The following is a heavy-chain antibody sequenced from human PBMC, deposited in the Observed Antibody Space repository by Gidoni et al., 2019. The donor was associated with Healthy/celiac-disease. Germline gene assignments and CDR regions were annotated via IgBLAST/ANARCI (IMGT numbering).Heavy chain of an antibody. J-gene: IGHJ4*02. Sequence: QVQLVQSGAEVKKPGASVKVSCKASGYTFTGYYMHWVRQAPGQGLEWMGWINPNSGGTNYAQKFQGWVTMTRETSISTAYRELSRLRSDDTAVYYCAREGVGSLDNYYFDYWGQGTLVTVSS. V-gene: IGHV1-2*04. CDR2: INPNSGGT. D-gene: IGHD3-3*01. CDR1: GYTFTGYY. CDR3: AREGVGSLDNYYFDY.